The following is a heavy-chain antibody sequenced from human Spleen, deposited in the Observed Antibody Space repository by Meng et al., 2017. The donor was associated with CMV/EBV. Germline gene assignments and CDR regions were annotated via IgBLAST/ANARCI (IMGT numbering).Heavy chain of an antibody. Sequence: SVKVSCKASGGTFSSYAISWVRQAPGQGLEWMGGIIPILGIANYAQKFQGRVTITADKSTTTAYMELSSLRSEDTAMYYCARDVYGSNYDFWSGYSPPPRWFDPWGQGTLVTVSS. D-gene: IGHD3-3*01. J-gene: IGHJ5*02. CDR2: IIPILGIA. V-gene: IGHV1-69*10. CDR1: GGTFSSYA. CDR3: ARDVYGSNYDFWSGYSPPPRWFDP.